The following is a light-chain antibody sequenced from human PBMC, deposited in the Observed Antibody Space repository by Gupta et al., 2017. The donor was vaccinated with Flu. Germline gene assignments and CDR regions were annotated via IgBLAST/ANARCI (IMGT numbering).Light chain of an antibody. V-gene: IGKV1-39*01. CDR1: QSVSNS. CDR2: AAS. Sequence: GDRVTITCRASQSVSNSLNWYQQKPGKAPNLLVYAASTLQGGVPSRFSGSGSGTDFTLTIDSLQPEDFATYYCHQGYSTPQTFGRGTTVEIK. CDR3: HQGYSTPQT. J-gene: IGKJ4*02.